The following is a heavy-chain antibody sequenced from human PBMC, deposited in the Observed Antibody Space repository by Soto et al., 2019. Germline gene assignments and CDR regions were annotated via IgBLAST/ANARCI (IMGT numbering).Heavy chain of an antibody. D-gene: IGHD3-9*01. CDR1: GTTFRSYT. V-gene: IGHV3-23*01. J-gene: IGHJ3*02. CDR2: ISGSGGST. CDR3: ARGPVLRYFDWEAGHAFAI. Sequence: SLRLSCANSGTTFRSYTPSWVRQAPGKGLEWVSAISGSGGSTYYADSVKGRFTISRENAKTSLYLQMNSLRAEDTAVYYCARGPVLRYFDWEAGHAFAIWGQWTMAIVS.